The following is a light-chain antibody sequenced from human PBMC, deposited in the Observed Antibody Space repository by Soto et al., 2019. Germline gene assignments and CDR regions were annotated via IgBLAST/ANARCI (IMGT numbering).Light chain of an antibody. J-gene: IGLJ1*01. CDR3: AAWDDSLNGFYV. V-gene: IGLV1-44*01. Sequence: QPVLTQPPSASGTPGQRVAISCSGSRSNIGSNTVNWYQQFPETAPKLLIYSNNQRPSGVPDRFSGSKSGTSASLAISGLQSEDEADYYCAAWDDSLNGFYVFGTGTKVTVL. CDR2: SNN. CDR1: RSNIGSNT.